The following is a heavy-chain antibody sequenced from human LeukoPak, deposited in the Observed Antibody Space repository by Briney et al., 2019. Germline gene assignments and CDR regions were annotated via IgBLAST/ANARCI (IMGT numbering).Heavy chain of an antibody. CDR3: ARVAKPVQLERRSDY. D-gene: IGHD1-1*01. CDR1: GGSISSGGYY. CDR2: IYHSGST. J-gene: IGHJ4*02. Sequence: SQTLSLTCTVSGGSISSGGYYWSWIRQPPGKGLEWIGYIYHSGSTYYNPSLKSRVTISVDRSKNQFSLKLSSVTAADTAVYYCARVAKPVQLERRSDYWGQGTLVTVSS. V-gene: IGHV4-30-2*01.